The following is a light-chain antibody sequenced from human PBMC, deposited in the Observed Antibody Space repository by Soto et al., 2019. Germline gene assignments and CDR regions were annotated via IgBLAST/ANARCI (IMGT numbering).Light chain of an antibody. V-gene: IGKV3-15*01. Sequence: ETVMTQSPVTLSVSPGERATLSCRASRSISTNVAWYQQKSGQAPRLLLYEASTRATGIPARFSGSGSGTEFTLTISSLQSEDSAVYYCQQYNDWRTFGQGTKLEIK. J-gene: IGKJ2*01. CDR2: EAS. CDR1: RSISTN. CDR3: QQYNDWRT.